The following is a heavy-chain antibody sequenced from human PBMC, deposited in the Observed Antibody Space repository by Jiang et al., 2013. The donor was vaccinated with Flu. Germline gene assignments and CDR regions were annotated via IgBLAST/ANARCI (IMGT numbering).Heavy chain of an antibody. V-gene: IGHV1-69*01. Sequence: KVSCKASGGTSAAMLSAGCDRAPGQGLEWMGGIIPIFGTANYAQKFQGRVTITADESTSTAYMELSSLRSEDTAVYYCARVGATVTTHYGMDVWGQGTTVTVSS. CDR3: ARVGATVTTHYGMDV. CDR1: GGTSAAML. J-gene: IGHJ6*02. D-gene: IGHD4-17*01. CDR2: IIPIFGTA.